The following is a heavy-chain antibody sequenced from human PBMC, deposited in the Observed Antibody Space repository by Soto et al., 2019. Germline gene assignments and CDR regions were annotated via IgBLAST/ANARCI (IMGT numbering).Heavy chain of an antibody. Sequence: QVQLVESGGGVVQPGRSLRLSCAASGFTFSSYGMHWVRQAPGKGLEWVAVISYDGSNKYYADSVKGRFTISRDNSKNTLYLQMNSLRAEDTAVYYCAKDGAVAGIYFDYWGQGTLVTVSS. J-gene: IGHJ4*02. CDR3: AKDGAVAGIYFDY. D-gene: IGHD6-19*01. CDR2: ISYDGSNK. V-gene: IGHV3-30*18. CDR1: GFTFSSYG.